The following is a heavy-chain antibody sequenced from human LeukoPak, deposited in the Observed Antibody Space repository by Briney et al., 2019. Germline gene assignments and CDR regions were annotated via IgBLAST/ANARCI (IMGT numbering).Heavy chain of an antibody. V-gene: IGHV4-34*01. D-gene: IGHD6-13*01. CDR3: ARGAIAAAGTEWFDP. J-gene: IGHJ5*02. CDR1: GGSFSGYY. CDR2: INHSGST. Sequence: SETLSLTCAVYGGSFSGYYWSWILQPPGKGLEWIGEINHSGSTNYNPSLKSRVTISVDTSKNQFSLKLSSVTAADTAVYYCARGAIAAAGTEWFDPWGQGTLVTVSS.